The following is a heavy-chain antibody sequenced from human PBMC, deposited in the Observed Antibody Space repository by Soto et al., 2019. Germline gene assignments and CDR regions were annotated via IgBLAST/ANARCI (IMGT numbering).Heavy chain of an antibody. D-gene: IGHD3-10*01. CDR1: GGSISSSSYY. CDR2: LYYSGST. Sequence: PSETLSLTCTVSGGSISSSSYYWGWIRQPSGKGLEWIGSLYYSGSTYYNPSLKSRVTISVDTSKNQFSLKLTSVTAADTAVYYCAGQTNPSSELPCFFEYRGQGTLVTDCS. CDR3: AGQTNPSSELPCFFEY. V-gene: IGHV4-39*01. J-gene: IGHJ4*02.